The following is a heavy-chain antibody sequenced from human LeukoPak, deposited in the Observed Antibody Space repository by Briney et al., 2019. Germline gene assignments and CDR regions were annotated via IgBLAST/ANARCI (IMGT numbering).Heavy chain of an antibody. CDR2: ISTSGST. CDR1: GGSISSYY. D-gene: IGHD6-6*01. V-gene: IGHV4-4*07. Sequence: PSETLSLTCTVSGGSISSYYWSWIRQPSGKGLEWIGRISTSGSTDYNPSLRSRVTMSVDTSRNQFSLTLTSMTAADTAVYYCARNEFRSYGLVYYWGQGTLVTVSS. J-gene: IGHJ4*02. CDR3: ARNEFRSYGLVYY.